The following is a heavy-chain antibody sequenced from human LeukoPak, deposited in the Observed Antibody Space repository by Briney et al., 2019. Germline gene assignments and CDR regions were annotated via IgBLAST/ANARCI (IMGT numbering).Heavy chain of an antibody. D-gene: IGHD3-9*01. V-gene: IGHV4-59*01. CDR2: IYYSESA. CDR1: GGSISGYC. Sequence: SETLSLTCTVSGGSISGYCYYWIRQPPGKRLEWIGCIYYSESATYNPSLRSRVTISLDTSKNQFFLKLSSVTAADTAVYYCARKRSFDLWGQGTLVTVSS. J-gene: IGHJ4*02. CDR3: ARKRSFDL.